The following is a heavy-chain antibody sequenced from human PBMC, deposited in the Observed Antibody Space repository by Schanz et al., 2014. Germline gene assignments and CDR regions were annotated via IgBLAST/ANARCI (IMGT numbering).Heavy chain of an antibody. CDR3: AKEKEEVAADGSFFDY. CDR1: GFPFSSHD. Sequence: EVQLLESGGGLVKPGGSLRLSCVASGFPFSSHDMHWVRQVTGKGLQWVSAIHSTGETYYPDSVQDRFTISRDNSKNTVNLQMNSLRAEDTAVYYCAKEKEEVAADGSFFDYWGQGTLVTVSS. D-gene: IGHD6-13*01. J-gene: IGHJ4*02. V-gene: IGHV3-13*01. CDR2: IHSTGET.